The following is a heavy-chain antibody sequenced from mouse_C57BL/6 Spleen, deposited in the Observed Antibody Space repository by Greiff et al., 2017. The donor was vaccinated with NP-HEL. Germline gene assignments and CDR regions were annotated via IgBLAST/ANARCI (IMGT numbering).Heavy chain of an antibody. Sequence: EVMLVESGEGLVKPGGSLKLSCAASGFTFSSYAMSWVRQTPEKRLEWVAYISSGGDYIYYADTVKGRFTISRDNARNTLYLQMSSLKSEDTAMYYCTRASYDGYPAWFAYWGQGTLVTVSA. J-gene: IGHJ3*01. D-gene: IGHD2-3*01. CDR3: TRASYDGYPAWFAY. CDR1: GFTFSSYA. V-gene: IGHV5-9-1*02. CDR2: ISSGGDYI.